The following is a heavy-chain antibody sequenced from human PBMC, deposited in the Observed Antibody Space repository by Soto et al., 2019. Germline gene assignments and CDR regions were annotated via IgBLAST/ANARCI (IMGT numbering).Heavy chain of an antibody. CDR3: ARYPRLDC. CDR1: CGYISGYY. J-gene: IGHJ4*02. Sequence: LVILSVTCSVACGYISGYYWRWIRQPPGKRLEWIGYIYYTGSTNYNPSLRSRVTISIDTSKNQFSLQLSSVTAADTAVYFCARYPRLDCWGQRTLVTVSS. V-gene: IGHV4-59*08. CDR2: IYYTGST.